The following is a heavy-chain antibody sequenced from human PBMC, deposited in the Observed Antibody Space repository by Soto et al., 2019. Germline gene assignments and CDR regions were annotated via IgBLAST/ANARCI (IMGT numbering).Heavy chain of an antibody. D-gene: IGHD3-10*01. V-gene: IGHV3-33*01. Sequence: LSLSCAASGFTFSSYGMHWVRQAPGKGLEWVAVIWYDGSNKYYADSVKGRFTISRDNSKNTLYLQMNSLRAGVPAAMDYYYYYGMDVWGQGTTVTVSS. CDR1: GFTFSSYG. CDR3: YYYYGMDV. CDR2: IWYDGSNK. J-gene: IGHJ6*02.